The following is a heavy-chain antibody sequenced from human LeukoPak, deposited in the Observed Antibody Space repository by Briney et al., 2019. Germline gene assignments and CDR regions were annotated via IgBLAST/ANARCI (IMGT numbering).Heavy chain of an antibody. V-gene: IGHV3-48*03. CDR1: GFTFSNYE. J-gene: IGHJ3*02. CDR2: IGSSGTLM. CDR3: ARLRQFVSRSGAFFGRRNGPDAFDI. Sequence: GGSLRLSCAASGFTFSNYEMKWVRQAPGEGLEWVSYIGSSGTLMYYADSVKGRFTISRDNSKNTLFLQANSLRAEDTAVYYCARLRQFVSRSGAFFGRRNGPDAFDIWGQGTMVTVS. D-gene: IGHD2-15*01.